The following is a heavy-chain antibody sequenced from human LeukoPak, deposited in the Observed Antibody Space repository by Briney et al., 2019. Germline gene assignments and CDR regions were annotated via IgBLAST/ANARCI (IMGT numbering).Heavy chain of an antibody. CDR2: INHSGST. CDR1: GGSFSGYY. V-gene: IGHV4-34*01. J-gene: IGHJ4*02. D-gene: IGHD3-22*01. Sequence: SETLSLTCAVYGGSFSGYYWSWIRQPPGKGLEWIGEINHSGSTNYNPSLKSRVTISVDTSKNQFSLKLSSVTAADTAVYYCARARDSSGYYYSWFHYWGQGTLVTVSS. CDR3: ARARDSSGYYYSWFHY.